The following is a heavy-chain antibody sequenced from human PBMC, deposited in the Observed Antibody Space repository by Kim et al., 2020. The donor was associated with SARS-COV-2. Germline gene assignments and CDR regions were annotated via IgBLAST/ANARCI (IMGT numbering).Heavy chain of an antibody. V-gene: IGHV4-4*07. Sequence: SETLSLTCTVSGGSISSYYWSWIRQPAGKGLEWIGRIYTSGSTNYNPSLKSRVTMSVDTSKNQFSLKLSSVTAADTAVYYYAREKGYSTGSSWYVAQDYWGQGTLVTVSS. CDR1: GGSISSYY. D-gene: IGHD6-13*01. CDR2: IYTSGST. J-gene: IGHJ4*02. CDR3: AREKGYSTGSSWYVAQDY.